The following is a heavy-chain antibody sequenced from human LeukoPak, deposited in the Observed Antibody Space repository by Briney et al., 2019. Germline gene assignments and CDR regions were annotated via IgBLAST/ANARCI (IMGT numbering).Heavy chain of an antibody. V-gene: IGHV4-34*01. Sequence: SETLSLTCAVYGGSFSGYYWSWIRQPPGKGPEWIGEINHSGSTNYNPSLKSRVTISVDTSKNQFSLKLSSVTAADTAVYYCARVYCSSTSCLYYFDYWGQGTLVTVSS. D-gene: IGHD2-2*01. J-gene: IGHJ4*02. CDR3: ARVYCSSTSCLYYFDY. CDR1: GGSFSGYY. CDR2: INHSGST.